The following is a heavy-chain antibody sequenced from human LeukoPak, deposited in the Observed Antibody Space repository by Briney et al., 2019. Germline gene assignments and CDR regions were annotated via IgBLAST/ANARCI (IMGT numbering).Heavy chain of an antibody. Sequence: SVKVSCKASGGTFSSYAISWVRQAPGQGLEWMGRIIPILGIANYAQKFQGRVTITADKSTSTAYMELSSLRSEDTAVYYCARPTAPYCGGDCYYAEYFQHWGQGTLVTVSS. CDR1: GGTFSSYA. CDR2: IIPILGIA. J-gene: IGHJ1*01. CDR3: ARPTAPYCGGDCYYAEYFQH. V-gene: IGHV1-69*04. D-gene: IGHD2-21*02.